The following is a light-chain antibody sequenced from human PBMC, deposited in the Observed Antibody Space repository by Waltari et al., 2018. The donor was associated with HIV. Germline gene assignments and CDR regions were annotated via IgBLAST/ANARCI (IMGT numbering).Light chain of an antibody. Sequence: SSELTQDPAVSVALGQTVRITCQGYSLRSYYASWYQQKQGQAPVLVIYGKNNRPSGIPDRFSGSSSGNTASLTITGAQAEDEADYYCNSRDSSGNLNWVFGGGTKLTVL. CDR3: NSRDSSGNLNWV. J-gene: IGLJ3*02. CDR2: GKN. V-gene: IGLV3-19*01. CDR1: SLRSYY.